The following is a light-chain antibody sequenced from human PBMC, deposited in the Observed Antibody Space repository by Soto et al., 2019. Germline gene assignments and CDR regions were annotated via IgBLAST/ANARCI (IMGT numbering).Light chain of an antibody. CDR1: RSISSW. V-gene: IGKV1-5*01. Sequence: DIQMTQSPSTLSASVGDRVTITCRASRSISSWLAWYQQKPGKAPKLLIYDASSLESGVPSRFSGSGSGTEFTLTISSLQPDDFATYYCQQYNSYPDTFGQGTKVDIK. CDR2: DAS. J-gene: IGKJ2*01. CDR3: QQYNSYPDT.